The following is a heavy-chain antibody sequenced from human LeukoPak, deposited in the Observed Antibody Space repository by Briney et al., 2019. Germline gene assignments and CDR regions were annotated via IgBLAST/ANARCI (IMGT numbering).Heavy chain of an antibody. J-gene: IGHJ4*02. D-gene: IGHD6-19*01. Sequence: PGGSLRLSCAASGFTFSNAWMSWVRQAPGKGLEWVGRIKSKTDGGTTDYAAPVKGRFTISRDDSKNTLYLQMNSLKTEDTAVYYWTGRYSSGWYGSDYWGQGTLVTVSS. CDR1: GFTFSNAW. CDR3: TGRYSSGWYGSDY. CDR2: IKSKTDGGTT. V-gene: IGHV3-15*01.